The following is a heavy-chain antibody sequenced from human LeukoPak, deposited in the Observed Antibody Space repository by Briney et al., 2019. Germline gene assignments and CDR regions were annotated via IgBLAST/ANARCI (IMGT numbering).Heavy chain of an antibody. CDR2: IYSNGST. Sequence: NTSETLSLTCTVSGGSINTYYWSWIRQPVGKGLEWIGRIYSNGSTNYNPSLKSRVTMSVDTSKNQFSLKLSSVTAADTAVYYCARGPGTIYDSSDNYFDYWGQGTLVTVSS. V-gene: IGHV4-4*07. J-gene: IGHJ4*02. D-gene: IGHD3-22*01. CDR1: GGSINTYY. CDR3: ARGPGTIYDSSDNYFDY.